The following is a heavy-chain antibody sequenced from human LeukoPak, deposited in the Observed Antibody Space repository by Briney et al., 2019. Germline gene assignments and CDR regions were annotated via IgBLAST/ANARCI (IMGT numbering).Heavy chain of an antibody. V-gene: IGHV3-33*01. CDR2: IWYDGSNK. D-gene: IGHD1-14*01. J-gene: IGHJ4*02. CDR3: SRGGRNLDY. Sequence: PGRSLRLSRAVSGFTFSSYGMHWVGQAAGKGVAGVGGIWYDGSNKYYADSVKGRFTISRDNSKNTLYLHMNSLRAEDTAVYYCSRGGRNLDYWGQGTLVTVSS. CDR1: GFTFSSYG.